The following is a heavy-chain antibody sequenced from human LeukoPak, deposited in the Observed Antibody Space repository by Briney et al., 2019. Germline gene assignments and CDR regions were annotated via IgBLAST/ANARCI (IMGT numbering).Heavy chain of an antibody. J-gene: IGHJ3*02. D-gene: IGHD4-23*01. Sequence: SETLSLTCTVSGGSISSGTYYWSWIRQYPGKGLEWIGYIYHSGSTYYNPSLKSRATISVDTSKNQFSLKLSSVTAADTAVYYCAREDGNLPSDIWGQGTMVIVSS. CDR3: AREDGNLPSDI. CDR1: GGSISSGTYY. CDR2: IYHSGST. V-gene: IGHV4-31*03.